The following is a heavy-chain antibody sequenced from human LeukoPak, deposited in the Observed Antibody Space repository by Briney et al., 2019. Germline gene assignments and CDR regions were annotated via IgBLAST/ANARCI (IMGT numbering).Heavy chain of an antibody. D-gene: IGHD3-16*01. CDR1: GFTFNSYA. CDR3: ARDRRVLGEDYYYYYGMDV. CDR2: VSDSGDYT. V-gene: IGHV3-23*01. J-gene: IGHJ6*02. Sequence: PGGSLRLSCAASGFTFNSYAMTWVRQAPGKGLEWVSSVSDSGDYTYYADSVKGRFTISRDNSKNTLYLQMNSLRAEDTAVYYCARDRRVLGEDYYYYYGMDVWGQGTTVTVSS.